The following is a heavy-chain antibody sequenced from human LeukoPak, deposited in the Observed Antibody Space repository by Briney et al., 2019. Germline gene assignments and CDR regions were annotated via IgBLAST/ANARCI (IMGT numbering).Heavy chain of an antibody. CDR3: ARGVRGDY. J-gene: IGHJ4*02. V-gene: IGHV3-7*01. D-gene: IGHD3-10*01. CDR2: IKQDESEK. Sequence: GGSLRLSCAASGFSLSTYWMSWVRQAPGKGLEWVANIKQDESEKYYVGSVKGRFTISRDNAKNSLYLQMNSLRAEDTAVYYCARGVRGDYWGQGTLVTVSS. CDR1: GFSLSTYW.